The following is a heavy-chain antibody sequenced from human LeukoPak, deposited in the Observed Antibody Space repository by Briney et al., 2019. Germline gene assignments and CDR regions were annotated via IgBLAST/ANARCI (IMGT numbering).Heavy chain of an antibody. V-gene: IGHV3-7*01. CDR1: GFSFSTYW. D-gene: IGHD3-10*01. CDR3: AKDYEMYYYGSGSYYNVPDY. Sequence: GGSLRLSCAASGFSFSTYWMSWVRQAPGKGLEWVANIKQDGSERYFVDSVRGRFTISRDNAKNSLFLQMNSLRVDDTAVYYCAKDYEMYYYGSGSYYNVPDYWGQGTLVTVSS. J-gene: IGHJ4*02. CDR2: IKQDGSER.